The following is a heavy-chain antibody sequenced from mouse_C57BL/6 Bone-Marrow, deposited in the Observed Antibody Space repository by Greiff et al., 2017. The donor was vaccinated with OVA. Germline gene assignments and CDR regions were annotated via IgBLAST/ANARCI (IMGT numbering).Heavy chain of an antibody. D-gene: IGHD2-2*01. CDR2: IDPEAGET. CDR1: GFNIKDYY. V-gene: IGHV14-2*01. J-gene: IGHJ2*01. Sequence: EVQLQQSGAELVKPGASVKLSCTASGFNIKDYYMHWVKQRTEQGLEWIGRIDPEAGETKYAPKFQGKATITADTSSNTAYLQRSSLTSEDTAVYYCARGNYGYDRGYWGQGTTLTVSS. CDR3: ARGNYGYDRGY.